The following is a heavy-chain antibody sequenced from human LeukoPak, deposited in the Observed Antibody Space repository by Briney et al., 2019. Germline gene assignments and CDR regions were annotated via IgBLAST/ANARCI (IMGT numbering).Heavy chain of an antibody. D-gene: IGHD3-10*01. CDR1: GFTVSSNY. CDR2: IYSGGST. V-gene: IGHV3-53*04. CDR3: ARDHYYGSGSYSIYYGMDV. J-gene: IGHJ6*02. Sequence: PGGSLRLSCAASGFTVSSNYMSWVRQAPGKGLEWVSVIYSGGSTYYADSVKGRFTNSRHNSKNTLYLQMNSLRAEDTAVYYCARDHYYGSGSYSIYYGMDVWGQGTTVTVSS.